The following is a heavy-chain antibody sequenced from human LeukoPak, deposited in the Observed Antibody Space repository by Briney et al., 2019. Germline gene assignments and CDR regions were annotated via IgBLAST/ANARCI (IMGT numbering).Heavy chain of an antibody. CDR1: GLTFSTYW. CDR2: VNTDGCSK. CDR3: AREHHDGLSRVGFDD. V-gene: IGHV3-74*01. D-gene: IGHD1-1*01. J-gene: IGHJ4*02. Sequence: PGGSLRLSCAVSGLTFSTYWMHWVRHAPGKAPMWVSRVNTDGCSKLHTDSVKGRFTICRDNAKSRLYLEMNSLRVEDTAVYYCAREHHDGLSRVGFDDWGQGILVIVAS.